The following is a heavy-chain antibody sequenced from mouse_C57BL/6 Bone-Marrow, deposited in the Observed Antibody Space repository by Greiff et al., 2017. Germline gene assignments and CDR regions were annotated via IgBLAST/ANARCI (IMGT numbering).Heavy chain of an antibody. CDR2: IDPEDGDT. D-gene: IGHD2-2*01. CDR3: TTGYGNDAGFAY. J-gene: IGHJ3*01. Sequence: EVQLQQSGAELVRPGASVKLSCTASGFNITDYYMHWVKQRPEQGLEWIGRIDPEDGDTEYAPKFQGKATMTADTSSTTAFLQLSSLTSEDTAVYYWTTGYGNDAGFAYWGQGTLVTVSA. CDR1: GFNITDYY. V-gene: IGHV14-1*01.